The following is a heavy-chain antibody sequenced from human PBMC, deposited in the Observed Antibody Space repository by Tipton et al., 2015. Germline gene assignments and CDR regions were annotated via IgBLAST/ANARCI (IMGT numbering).Heavy chain of an antibody. CDR3: ACHDYDLLTRDYQTVDY. CDR1: GGSISSSLHY. CDR2: FYYRGST. Sequence: TLSLTCTVSGGSISSSLHYWGWIRQPPGKGLEWIGSFYYRGSTSYNPSLKSRVTISADTSKNQFSLRLSSVTAADTAVYYCACHDYDLLTRDYQTVDYWGQGTRVTVSS. V-gene: IGHV4-39*01. D-gene: IGHD3-9*01. J-gene: IGHJ4*02.